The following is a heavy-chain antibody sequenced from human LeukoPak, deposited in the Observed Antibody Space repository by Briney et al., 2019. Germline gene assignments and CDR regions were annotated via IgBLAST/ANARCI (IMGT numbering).Heavy chain of an antibody. CDR2: VSATGYTT. Sequence: GGSLRLSCVASGFTFSSYGMSWVRQAPGKGLEWVSYVSATGYTTSYADSVKGRFTISRDNAKNTVFLQMNSLRAEDTAVYYCAREGGATYYMDVWGKGTTVTVSS. J-gene: IGHJ6*03. V-gene: IGHV3-23*01. D-gene: IGHD1-26*01. CDR3: AREGGATYYMDV. CDR1: GFTFSSYG.